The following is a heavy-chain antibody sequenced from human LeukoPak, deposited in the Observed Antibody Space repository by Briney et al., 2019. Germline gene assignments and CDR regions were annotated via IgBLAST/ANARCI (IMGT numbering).Heavy chain of an antibody. D-gene: IGHD4-17*01. CDR1: GFTFDDYA. CDR3: AKSRYGERIYYFDY. V-gene: IGHV3-9*01. CDR2: ISWNSGSI. J-gene: IGHJ4*02. Sequence: PGGSLRLSCAASGFTFDDYAMHWVRQAPGKGLEWVSGISWNSGSIGYADSVKGRFTISRDNAKNSLYLQMNSLRAEDTALYYCAKSRYGERIYYFDYWGQGTLVTVSS.